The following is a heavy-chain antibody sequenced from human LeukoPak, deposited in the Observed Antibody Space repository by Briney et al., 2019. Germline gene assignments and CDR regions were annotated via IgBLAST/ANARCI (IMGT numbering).Heavy chain of an antibody. CDR2: ISYDGSNK. D-gene: IGHD3-3*01. V-gene: IGHV3-30-3*01. CDR3: AREEWYYFDY. Sequence: GGSLRLSCVASGFTFNTYAIHWVRQAPGKGLEWVAVISYDGSNKYYEDSVKGQFTISRDNSKNTLYLQMNSLRAEDMAVYYCAREEWYYFDYWGQGTLVTVSS. CDR1: GFTFNTYA. J-gene: IGHJ4*02.